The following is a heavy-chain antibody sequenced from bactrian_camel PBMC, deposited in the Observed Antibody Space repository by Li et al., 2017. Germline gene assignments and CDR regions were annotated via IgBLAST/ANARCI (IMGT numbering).Heavy chain of an antibody. CDR2: LHTSGGSL. D-gene: IGHD3*01. CDR3: AAELGPGMTYFQALNPARYTN. J-gene: IGHJ4*01. Sequence: HVQLVESGGGSVQAGGSLRLSCLASGMTISTTMAWFRQAPGGERVGLAALHTSGGSLFVSDLVQGRFTISKDFAKSTVYLQMNNLKPEDTAMYYCAAELGPGMTYFQALNPARYTNWGQGTQVTVS. CDR1: GMTISTT. V-gene: IGHV3S54*01.